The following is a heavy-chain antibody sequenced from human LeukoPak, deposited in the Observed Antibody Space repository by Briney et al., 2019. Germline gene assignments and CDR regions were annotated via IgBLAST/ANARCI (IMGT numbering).Heavy chain of an antibody. CDR2: IWYDGSNK. CDR3: AREEWELPHAFDI. CDR1: GFTFSSYG. J-gene: IGHJ3*02. D-gene: IGHD1-26*01. V-gene: IGHV3-33*01. Sequence: PGRSLRLSCAASGFTFSSYGMHWVRQAPGKGLEWVAVIWYDGSNKYYADSVKGRFTISRDNSKNTLYLQMNSLRAEDTAVYYCAREEWELPHAFDIWGQGTMVTVSS.